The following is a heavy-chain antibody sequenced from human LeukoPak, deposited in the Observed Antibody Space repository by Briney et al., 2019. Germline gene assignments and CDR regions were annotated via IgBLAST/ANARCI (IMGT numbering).Heavy chain of an antibody. CDR1: GYTFTSYG. CDR3: ARVEGYYDSSGYYYKGVFDY. D-gene: IGHD3-22*01. Sequence: ASVKVSCKASGYTFTSYGISWVRQAPGQGLEWMGWISAYNGNTNYAQKLQGRVTMTTDTSTSTAYMELRSLRSDDTAVYYCARVEGYYDSSGYYYKGVFDYWGQGTLVTVSS. V-gene: IGHV1-18*01. CDR2: ISAYNGNT. J-gene: IGHJ4*02.